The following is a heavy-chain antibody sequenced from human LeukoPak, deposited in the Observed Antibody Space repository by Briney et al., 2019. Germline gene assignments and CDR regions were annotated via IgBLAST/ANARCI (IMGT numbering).Heavy chain of an antibody. J-gene: IGHJ4*02. CDR3: AKWSYYDSSGLNY. V-gene: IGHV3-23*01. D-gene: IGHD3-22*01. CDR2: ISDSGGST. CDR1: GFTFNNYA. Sequence: PGGSLRLSCAASGFTFNNYALSWVRQAPGKGLEWVSGISDSGGSTYYADSVKGRFTISRDNSKNTLYLQMNSLRAEDTAVYYCAKWSYYDSSGLNYWGQGTLVTVSS.